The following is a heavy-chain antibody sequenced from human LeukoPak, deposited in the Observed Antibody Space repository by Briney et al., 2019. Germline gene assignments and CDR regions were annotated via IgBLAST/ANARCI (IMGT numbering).Heavy chain of an antibody. V-gene: IGHV1-3*01. Sequence: EASVKVSCTASGYTFTSYAMHWVRQAPGQRLEWMGWINAGNGNATYTQKFQDRVTFTRDTSASTAYMDLSSLRSEDTAVYYCARVSSGWHGYLDYWGQGTPVTVSS. CDR1: GYTFTSYA. J-gene: IGHJ4*02. CDR3: ARVSSGWHGYLDY. D-gene: IGHD6-25*01. CDR2: INAGNGNA.